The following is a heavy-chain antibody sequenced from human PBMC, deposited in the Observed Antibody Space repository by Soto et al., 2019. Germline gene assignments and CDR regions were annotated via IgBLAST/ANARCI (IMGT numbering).Heavy chain of an antibody. D-gene: IGHD2-15*01. CDR2: IKSKPDGGTI. CDR1: GFTFSNAW. Sequence: GGSLRLSCAASGFTFSNAWMSWVRQAPGKGLEWVGRIKSKPDGGTIDYAAPVKGRFTISRDDSKNTLYLQMNSLKTEDTAVYYCTTDIGQRVVVAATDYYYYGVDVWGQGTAVTVSS. CDR3: TTDIGQRVVVAATDYYYYGVDV. J-gene: IGHJ6*02. V-gene: IGHV3-15*01.